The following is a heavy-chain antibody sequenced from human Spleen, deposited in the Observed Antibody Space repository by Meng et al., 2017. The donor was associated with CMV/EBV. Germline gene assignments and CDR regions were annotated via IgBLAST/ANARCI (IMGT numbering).Heavy chain of an antibody. V-gene: IGHV1-69*05. CDR1: GGTFSSYA. D-gene: IGHD6-6*01. CDR3: ARVPDSRAPEDDY. J-gene: IGHJ4*02. CDR2: IIPMFRKT. Sequence: TAPGGTFSSYALNLVRQAPGHGLEWIGNIIPMFRKTNYAQKFQGRVTITTGESSGTVFMELSSLTLDDTAIYFCARVPDSRAPEDDYWGQGTLVTVSS.